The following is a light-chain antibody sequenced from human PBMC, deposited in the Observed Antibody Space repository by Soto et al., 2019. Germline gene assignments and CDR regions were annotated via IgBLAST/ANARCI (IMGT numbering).Light chain of an antibody. CDR2: GAS. V-gene: IGKV1-33*01. J-gene: IGKJ3*01. CDR1: QDIRTS. CDR3: KHYNHLPPFT. Sequence: DIQMTQSPSSLSASVGARVSITCQASQDIRTSLSWFQHKPGRAPKLLIYGASYLETGVPSRFRGSGSGTDFTFTITSLQPEEIATYYCKHYNHLPPFTFAPGTIVDIK.